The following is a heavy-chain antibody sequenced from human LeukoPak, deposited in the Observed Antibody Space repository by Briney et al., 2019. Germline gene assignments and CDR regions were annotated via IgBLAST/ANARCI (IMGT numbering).Heavy chain of an antibody. Sequence: PGGSLRLSCAASGFTFSSYAMTWVRLAPGKGLEWVSAISTSGGSTYYADSVKGRFTISRDNSKNTLYLQMNSLRAEDTAVYYCAKDLRFFNVWGKGTTVTVFS. J-gene: IGHJ6*04. D-gene: IGHD3-3*01. CDR3: AKDLRFFNV. CDR2: ISTSGGST. V-gene: IGHV3-23*01. CDR1: GFTFSSYA.